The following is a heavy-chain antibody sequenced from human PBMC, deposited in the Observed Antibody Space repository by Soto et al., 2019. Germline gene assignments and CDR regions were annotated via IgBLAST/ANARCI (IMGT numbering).Heavy chain of an antibody. CDR1: GFTFSSYS. Sequence: GGSLRLSCAASGFTFSSYSMSWVRQAPGRGLEWISAVSGSGGSTYYADSVKGRFTISRDNSKDTLYLQMNNLRAEDTAVYYCAKPPDYNWNDYWGQGTLVTVSS. V-gene: IGHV3-23*01. D-gene: IGHD1-20*01. J-gene: IGHJ4*02. CDR3: AKPPDYNWNDY. CDR2: VSGSGGST.